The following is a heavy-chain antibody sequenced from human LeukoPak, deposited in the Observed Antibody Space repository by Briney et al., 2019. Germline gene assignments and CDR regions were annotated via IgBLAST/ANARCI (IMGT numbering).Heavy chain of an antibody. J-gene: IGHJ6*02. CDR3: AKILGHDSDGYYYYGMDV. CDR1: GFTFSSFP. D-gene: IGHD3-22*01. Sequence: GGSLRLSCAASGFTFSSFPMTCVRQVPGKGLEGVASISGSGGDTYYRDSVKGRFTISRDNPKNTVYLQMNSLRAEDTAIYYCAKILGHDSDGYYYYGMDVWGQGTTVTVSS. V-gene: IGHV3-23*02. CDR2: ISGSGGDT.